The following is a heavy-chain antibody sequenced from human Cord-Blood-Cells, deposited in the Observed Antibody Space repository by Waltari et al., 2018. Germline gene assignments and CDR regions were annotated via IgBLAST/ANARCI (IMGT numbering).Heavy chain of an antibody. Sequence: QVQLQESGPGLVKPSETLSLTCTVSGGSISSHYWSWIRQPPGKGLEWIGYIYYSGSTNYNPSLKSRVTRSVDTSKNQFSLKLSSVTAADTAVYYCARGRIAARFDYWGQGTLVTVSS. J-gene: IGHJ4*02. CDR3: ARGRIAARFDY. D-gene: IGHD6-6*01. CDR2: IYYSGST. V-gene: IGHV4-59*11. CDR1: GGSISSHY.